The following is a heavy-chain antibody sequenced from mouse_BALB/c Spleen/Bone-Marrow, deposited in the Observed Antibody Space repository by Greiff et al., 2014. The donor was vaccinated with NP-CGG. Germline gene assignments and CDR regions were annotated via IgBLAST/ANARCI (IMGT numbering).Heavy chain of an antibody. J-gene: IGHJ4*01. CDR1: GSTFTNYT. CDR2: INPSSGYT. CDR3: ARGHYGSSYSAVDY. Sequence: QVQLQQSGAELARPGASVQMSCKASGSTFTNYTMHWIKQRPGQGLEWIGYINPSSGYTNYNQKFTVKATLTADKSSSTAYMQLSSLTSEASAVYYCARGHYGSSYSAVDYWGQGTSVTVSS. D-gene: IGHD1-1*01. V-gene: IGHV1-4*01.